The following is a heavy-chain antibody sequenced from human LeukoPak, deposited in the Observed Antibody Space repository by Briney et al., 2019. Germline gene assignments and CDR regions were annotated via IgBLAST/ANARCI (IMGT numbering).Heavy chain of an antibody. CDR1: GFTFSSYA. CDR3: AKDYDYGDYAFDI. Sequence: QTGGSLRLSCAASGFTFSSYAMSWVRQAPGKGLEWVSAISGSGGSTYYADSVKGRFTISRDNSKNTLYLQMNSLRAEDTAVYYCAKDYDYGDYAFDIWGQGTMVTVSS. J-gene: IGHJ3*02. CDR2: ISGSGGST. D-gene: IGHD4-17*01. V-gene: IGHV3-23*01.